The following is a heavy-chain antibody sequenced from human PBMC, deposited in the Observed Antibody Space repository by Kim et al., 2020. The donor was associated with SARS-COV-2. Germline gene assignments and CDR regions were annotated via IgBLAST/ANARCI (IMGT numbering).Heavy chain of an antibody. Sequence: SETLSLTCTVSGGSISSGSYYWSWIRQPAGKGLEWIGRIYTSGSTNYNPSLKSRVTISVDTSKNQFSLKLSSVTAADTAVYYCARDRYSYATNRAIYYYGMDVWGQGTTVTVSS. V-gene: IGHV4-61*02. CDR3: ARDRYSYATNRAIYYYGMDV. CDR1: GGSISSGSYY. CDR2: IYTSGST. J-gene: IGHJ6*02. D-gene: IGHD5-18*01.